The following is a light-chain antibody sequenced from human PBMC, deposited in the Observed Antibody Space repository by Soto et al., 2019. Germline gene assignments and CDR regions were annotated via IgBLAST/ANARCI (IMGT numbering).Light chain of an antibody. J-gene: IGKJ5*01. V-gene: IGKV1-9*01. CDR3: QQLNDYPLT. Sequence: QLTQSPSSLAASVGDRVTITCRASQDMSSYLAWYQQRPGKAPKLLIYAASTLQSGVHSRFSGSGSGTDFTLTISSLQPEDFATYYCQQLNDYPLTFGQGTRLEI. CDR2: AAS. CDR1: QDMSSY.